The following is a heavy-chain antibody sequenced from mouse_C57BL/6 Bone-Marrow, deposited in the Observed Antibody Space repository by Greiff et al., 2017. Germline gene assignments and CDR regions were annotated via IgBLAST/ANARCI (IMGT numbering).Heavy chain of an antibody. CDR1: GYTFTSYW. V-gene: IGHV1-74*01. CDR3: AIPNYYGSLPWFAY. D-gene: IGHD1-1*01. Sequence: QVQLQQPGAELVKPGASVKVSCKASGYTFTSYWMHWVKQRPGQGLEWIGRIHPSDSDTNYNQKFKGKATLTVDKSSSTAYMQLSSLTSEDSAVYYCAIPNYYGSLPWFAYWGQGTLVTVSA. J-gene: IGHJ3*01. CDR2: IHPSDSDT.